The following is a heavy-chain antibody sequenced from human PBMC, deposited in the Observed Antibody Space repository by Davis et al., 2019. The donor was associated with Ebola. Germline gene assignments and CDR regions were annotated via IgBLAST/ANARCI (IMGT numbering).Heavy chain of an antibody. J-gene: IGHJ6*02. D-gene: IGHD3-10*01. V-gene: IGHV1-8*01. CDR1: GYTFTSYD. Sequence: ASVKVSCKATGYTFTSYDVNWVRQATGQGLEWMGWINPYSTPPGYAQNFRGRVTMTRNTSISTAFLEVSSLRSEDTAVYFCARGGMGSHDTYHGLDVWGQGTTVTVSS. CDR2: INPYSTPP. CDR3: ARGGMGSHDTYHGLDV.